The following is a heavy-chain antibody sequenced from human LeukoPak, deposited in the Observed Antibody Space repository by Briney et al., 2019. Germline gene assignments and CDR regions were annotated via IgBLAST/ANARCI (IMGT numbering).Heavy chain of an antibody. CDR2: IYYSGST. CDR3: ARDKLLLWFDRPGYYYGMDV. Sequence: PSETLSLTCTVSGGSISSGGYYWSWIRQHPGKGLEWIGYIYYSGSTYYNPSLKSRVTISVDTSKNQFSLKLSSVTAADTAVYYCARDKLLLWFDRPGYYYGMDVWGQGTTVTVSS. D-gene: IGHD3-10*01. V-gene: IGHV4-31*03. J-gene: IGHJ6*02. CDR1: GGSISSGGYY.